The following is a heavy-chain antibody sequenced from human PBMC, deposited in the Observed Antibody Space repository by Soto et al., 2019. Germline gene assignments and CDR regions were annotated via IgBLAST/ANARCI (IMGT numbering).Heavy chain of an antibody. J-gene: IGHJ6*02. Sequence: GGSLRLSCAASGFTFSSYAVSWVRQAPGKGLEWVSVIYSGGSTYYADSVRGRFTISRDNSKNTLYLQMKSLRAEDTAVYYCARDPPATRHGMDVWGQGTTVTVSS. CDR1: GFTFSSYA. V-gene: IGHV3-53*01. CDR3: ARDPPATRHGMDV. CDR2: IYSGGST.